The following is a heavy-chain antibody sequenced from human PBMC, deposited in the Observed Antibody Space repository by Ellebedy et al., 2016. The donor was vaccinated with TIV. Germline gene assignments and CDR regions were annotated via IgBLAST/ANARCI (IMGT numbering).Heavy chain of an antibody. V-gene: IGHV4-39*01. CDR1: GDTLSDSLHY. D-gene: IGHD6-6*01. J-gene: IGHJ4*01. CDR3: ARHRPYGIDY. CDR2: IYRTGSH. Sequence: SETLSLTCTVSGDTLSDSLHYWDWIRQSPGTGLEWIGSIYRTGSHYLNPSLKSRASISVFTSENRFSLRLNSVTAADTAVYFCARHRPYGIDYWGQGTLVTVSS.